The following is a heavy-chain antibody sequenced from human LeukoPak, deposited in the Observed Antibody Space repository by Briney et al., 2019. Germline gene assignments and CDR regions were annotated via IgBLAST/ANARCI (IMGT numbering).Heavy chain of an antibody. V-gene: IGHV3-23*01. Sequence: GGSLRLSCAASGLIFSNYAMSWVRQAPGKGLEWVSAISGSGGSTYYADSVKGRFTISRDNSKNTLYLQMSSLRAEDTAVYYCAGRYCSSTSCFYYYYYMDVWGKGTTVTVSS. CDR3: AGRYCSSTSCFYYYYYMDV. CDR1: GLIFSNYA. CDR2: ISGSGGST. D-gene: IGHD2-2*01. J-gene: IGHJ6*03.